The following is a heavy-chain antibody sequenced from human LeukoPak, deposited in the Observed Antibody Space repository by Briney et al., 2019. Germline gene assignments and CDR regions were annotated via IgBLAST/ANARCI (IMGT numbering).Heavy chain of an antibody. J-gene: IGHJ4*02. CDR2: IYYSGST. CDR1: GGSIGSYY. CDR3: ARYSSGYGVDY. Sequence: SETLSFTCTVSGGSIGSYYWSWIRQPPGKGLEWIGYIYYSGSTNYNPSLKSRVTISVDTSKNQFSLKLSSVTAADTAVYYCARYSSGYGVDYWGQGTLVTVSS. V-gene: IGHV4-59*01. D-gene: IGHD6-19*01.